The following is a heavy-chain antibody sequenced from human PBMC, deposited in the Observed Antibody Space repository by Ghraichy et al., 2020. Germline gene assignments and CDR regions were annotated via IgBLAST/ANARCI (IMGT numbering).Heavy chain of an antibody. CDR3: ARSREEIVVRAYMDV. Sequence: GGSLRLSCAASGFSFSTYAIHWVRQAPGKGLEWVAVISYDGTNRYYADSVKGRFTISRDNSENPLYLQTNSLRTEDMAIYYCARSREEIVVRAYMDVWGKGTTVTVSS. V-gene: IGHV3-30-3*01. CDR1: GFSFSTYA. D-gene: IGHD2-15*01. J-gene: IGHJ6*03. CDR2: ISYDGTNR.